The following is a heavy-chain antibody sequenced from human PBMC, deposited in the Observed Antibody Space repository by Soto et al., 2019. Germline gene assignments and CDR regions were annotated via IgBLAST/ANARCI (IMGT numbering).Heavy chain of an antibody. V-gene: IGHV1-18*01. CDR3: ARVQGLYCSGGSCYPPYDAFDI. J-gene: IGHJ3*02. CDR1: GYTLTNNS. CDR2: ISAYNGNT. D-gene: IGHD2-15*01. Sequence: QVQLVQSGAEVKKPGASVKVSSTASGYTLTNNSISWVRQAPGQGLEWMGWISAYNGNTNYAQKLQGRVTMTTDTSTSTAYMELRSLRSDDTAVYYCARVQGLYCSGGSCYPPYDAFDIWGQGTMVTVSS.